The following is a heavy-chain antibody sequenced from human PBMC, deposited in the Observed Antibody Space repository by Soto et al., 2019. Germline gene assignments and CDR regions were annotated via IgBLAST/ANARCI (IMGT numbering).Heavy chain of an antibody. D-gene: IGHD3-10*01. J-gene: IGHJ4*02. CDR3: AREGPFGELYYFDY. CDR1: GGTFSSYT. CDR2: IIPILGIA. V-gene: IGHV1-69*08. Sequence: QVQLVQSGAEVKKPGSSVKVSCKASGGTFSSYTISWVRQAPGQGLEWMGRIIPILGIANYAQKFQGRVTITADKSTSTAYMELSSLRSEDTAVYYWAREGPFGELYYFDYWGQGTLVTVSS.